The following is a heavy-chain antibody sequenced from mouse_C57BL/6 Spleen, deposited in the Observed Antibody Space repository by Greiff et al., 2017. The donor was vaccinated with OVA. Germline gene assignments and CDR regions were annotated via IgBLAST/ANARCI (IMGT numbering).Heavy chain of an antibody. J-gene: IGHJ1*03. Sequence: QVQLQQPGAELVRPGSSVKLSCKASGYTFTSYWMDWVKQRPGQGLEWIGNIYPSDSETHYNQKFKDKATLTVDKSSSTAYMQLSSLTSEDSAVYYCARRGPPWYFDVWGTGTTVTVSS. D-gene: IGHD1-1*02. CDR1: GYTFTSYW. V-gene: IGHV1-61*01. CDR3: ARRGPPWYFDV. CDR2: IYPSDSET.